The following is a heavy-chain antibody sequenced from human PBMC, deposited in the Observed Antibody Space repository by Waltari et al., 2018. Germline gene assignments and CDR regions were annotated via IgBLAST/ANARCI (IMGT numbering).Heavy chain of an antibody. CDR3: AKSIAAAGVY. CDR2: ISGRGGST. Sequence: EVQLLESGGGLVQPGGSLRLSCAASGFTFSSYAMSWVRQAPGTGMEWVTVISGRGGSTYYSYSVNGRFTISRDNSKNTLYLQMNSLRAEDTAVYYCAKSIAAAGVYWGQGTLVTVSS. CDR1: GFTFSSYA. D-gene: IGHD6-13*01. J-gene: IGHJ4*02. V-gene: IGHV3-23*01.